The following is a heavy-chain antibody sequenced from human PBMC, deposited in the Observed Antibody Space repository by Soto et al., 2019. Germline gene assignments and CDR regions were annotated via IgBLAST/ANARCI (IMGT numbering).Heavy chain of an antibody. CDR2: IIPIFGTA. V-gene: IGHV1-69*01. D-gene: IGHD6-13*01. J-gene: IGHJ6*02. CDR1: GGTFSSYA. CDR3: ARDLYPGYSRMNPPDV. Sequence: QVQLVQSGAEVKKPGSSVKVSCRAAGGTFSSYAISWVRQAPGQGLEWMGGIIPIFGTANYAQKFQGRVTITADESTSTAYMELSSLRSEDTAVYYCARDLYPGYSRMNPPDVWGQGTTVTVSS.